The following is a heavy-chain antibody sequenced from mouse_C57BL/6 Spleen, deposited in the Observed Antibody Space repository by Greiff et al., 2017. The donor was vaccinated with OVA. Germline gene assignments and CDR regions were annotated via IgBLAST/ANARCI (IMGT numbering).Heavy chain of an antibody. CDR3: AREADSNYPAWFAY. D-gene: IGHD2-5*01. CDR2: INPNNGGT. V-gene: IGHV1-22*01. CDR1: GYTFTDYN. Sequence: EVQLQQSGPELVKPGASVKMSCKASGYTFTDYNMHWVKQSHGQSLEWIGYINPNNGGTSYNQKFKGKATLTVNKSSSTAYMELRSLTSEDSAVYYCAREADSNYPAWFAYWGQGTLVTVSA. J-gene: IGHJ3*01.